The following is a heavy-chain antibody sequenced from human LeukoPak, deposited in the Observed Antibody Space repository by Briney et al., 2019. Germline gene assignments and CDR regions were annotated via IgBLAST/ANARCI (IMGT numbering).Heavy chain of an antibody. CDR2: IIPIFGTA. CDR1: GGTFSSYA. Sequence: GASVTVSCKASGGTFSSYAVSWVRQAPGQGLEWMGGIIPIFGTANYAQKFQGRVTITADESTSTAYMELSSLRSEDTAVYYCAREGVDNWFDPWGQGTLVTVSS. J-gene: IGHJ5*02. CDR3: AREGVDNWFDP. D-gene: IGHD2-15*01. V-gene: IGHV1-69*01.